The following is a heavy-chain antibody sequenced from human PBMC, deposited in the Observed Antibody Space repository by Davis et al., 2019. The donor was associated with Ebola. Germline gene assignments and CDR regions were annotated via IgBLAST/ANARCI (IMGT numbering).Heavy chain of an antibody. D-gene: IGHD1-26*01. V-gene: IGHV3-23*01. CDR3: AKDRSGNFFDY. CDR1: GFTFSSYA. CDR2: ISGSGGST. Sequence: GESLKISCAASGFTFSSYAMSWVRQAPGKGLEWVSAISGSGGSTYYADSVKGRFTISRDNSKNTLYLQMNSLRTEGTAVYYCAKDRSGNFFDYWGQGTLVSVSS. J-gene: IGHJ4*02.